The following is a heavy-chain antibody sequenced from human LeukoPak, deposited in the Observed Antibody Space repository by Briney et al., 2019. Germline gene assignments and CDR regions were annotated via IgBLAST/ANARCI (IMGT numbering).Heavy chain of an antibody. V-gene: IGHV3-66*01. Sequence: GGSLRLSCAASGFTVSSNYMSWVRQAPGKGLEWVSVIYSGGSTYYADSVKGRFTISRDNSKNTLYLQMNSLRAEDTAVYYCARGPLEYSSSSGLDYWGQGTLVTVSS. D-gene: IGHD6-6*01. CDR1: GFTVSSNY. CDR3: ARGPLEYSSSSGLDY. CDR2: IYSGGST. J-gene: IGHJ4*02.